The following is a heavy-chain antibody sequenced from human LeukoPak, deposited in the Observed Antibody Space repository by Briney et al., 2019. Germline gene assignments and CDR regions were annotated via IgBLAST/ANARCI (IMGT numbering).Heavy chain of an antibody. Sequence: GGSLRLSCADSGFTFRSYAMSSGRQAPGKGLEWVSALSGSGGSTYSADSVKGRFTISRDNSQNTLYLQMNSLRAEDTAVYYCAKHRGYSYAGGYWYFDLWGRGTLVTVSS. CDR1: GFTFRSYA. D-gene: IGHD5-18*01. V-gene: IGHV3-23*01. J-gene: IGHJ2*01. CDR2: LSGSGGST. CDR3: AKHRGYSYAGGYWYFDL.